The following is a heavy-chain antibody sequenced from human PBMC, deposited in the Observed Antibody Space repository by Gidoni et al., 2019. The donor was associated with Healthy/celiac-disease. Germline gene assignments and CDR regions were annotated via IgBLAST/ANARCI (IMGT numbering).Heavy chain of an antibody. J-gene: IGHJ6*03. CDR2: IYYSGST. D-gene: IGHD3-9*01. Sequence: QVQLQESGPGLVKPSETLSLTCTVSGGSISSYYWSWIRQPPGKGLEWIGYIYYSGSTNYNPSLKSRVTISVDTSKNQFSLKLSSVTAADTAVYYCARNQLRYYDILTGYYEFMDVWGKGTTVTVSS. V-gene: IGHV4-59*01. CDR3: ARNQLRYYDILTGYYEFMDV. CDR1: GGSISSYY.